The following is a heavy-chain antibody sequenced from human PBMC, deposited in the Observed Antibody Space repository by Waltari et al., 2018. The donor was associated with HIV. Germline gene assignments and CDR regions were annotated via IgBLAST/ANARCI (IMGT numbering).Heavy chain of an antibody. CDR3: ARKGAPGFYYFDS. D-gene: IGHD3-10*01. CDR2: INTGNGNT. CDR1: GYTFPSYA. V-gene: IGHV1-3*04. Sequence: QVQLVQSGAEVKKPGASVKVSCKASGYTFPSYALHWVRQAPGQRLEWMGCINTGNGNTKYSQKSQGRVTITRDTSASTAYMERSSLKSEDTAVYYWARKGAPGFYYFDSWGQGTLVTVSS. J-gene: IGHJ4*02.